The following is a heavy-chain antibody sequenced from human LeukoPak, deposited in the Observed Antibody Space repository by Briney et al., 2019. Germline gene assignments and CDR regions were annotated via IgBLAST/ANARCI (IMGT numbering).Heavy chain of an antibody. CDR2: ISAYNGNT. Sequence: ASVKVSCKASGYTFTSYGISWVRQAPGQGLEWMGWISAYNGNTNYAQKLQGRVTMTTDTSTSTAYMELRSLRSDDTAVYYCARGYSSSWYPGYYYYMDVWGKGTTVTVSS. D-gene: IGHD6-13*01. CDR1: GYTFTSYG. J-gene: IGHJ6*03. V-gene: IGHV1-18*01. CDR3: ARGYSSSWYPGYYYYMDV.